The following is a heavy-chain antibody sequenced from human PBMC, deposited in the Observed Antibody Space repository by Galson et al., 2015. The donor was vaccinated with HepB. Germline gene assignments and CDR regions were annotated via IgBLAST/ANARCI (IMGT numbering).Heavy chain of an antibody. Sequence: SLRLSCAASGFTFDDYGMSWVRQVPGKGLEWVSGIHWSGGSTGCADSVKGRFTMSRDNAKNSLYLQMNSLRVEDTALYYCARELLTNPHKYYAMDVWGQGTTVTVSS. CDR1: GFTFDDYG. D-gene: IGHD3-9*01. V-gene: IGHV3-20*04. J-gene: IGHJ6*02. CDR3: ARELLTNPHKYYAMDV. CDR2: IHWSGGST.